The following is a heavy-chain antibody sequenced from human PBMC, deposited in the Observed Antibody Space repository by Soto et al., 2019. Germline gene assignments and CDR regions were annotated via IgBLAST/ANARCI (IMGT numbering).Heavy chain of an antibody. J-gene: IGHJ3*02. D-gene: IGHD2-21*02. CDR3: ARHVVTAIRAFDI. CDR1: GYNFTSYW. V-gene: IGHV5-51*01. Sequence: GESLKISCKGSGYNFTSYWIGWVRQMPGKGLEWMGIIYPGDSDTRYSPSFQGQVTISADKSISTAYLQWSSLKASDTAMYYCARHVVTAIRAFDIWGQGTMVTVSS. CDR2: IYPGDSDT.